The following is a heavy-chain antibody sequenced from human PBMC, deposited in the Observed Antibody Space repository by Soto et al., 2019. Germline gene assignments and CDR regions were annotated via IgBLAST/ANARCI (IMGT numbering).Heavy chain of an antibody. D-gene: IGHD3-3*01. CDR3: ARGGYYDFWSGYIRYGVDV. CDR2: MNPNSGNT. J-gene: IGHJ6*02. Sequence: ASVKVSCKASGYTFTSYDINWVRQATGQGLEWMGWMNPNSGNTGYAQKFQGRVTMTRNTSISTAYMELSSLRSEDTAVYYCARGGYYDFWSGYIRYGVDVWGQGTTVTVSS. V-gene: IGHV1-8*01. CDR1: GYTFTSYD.